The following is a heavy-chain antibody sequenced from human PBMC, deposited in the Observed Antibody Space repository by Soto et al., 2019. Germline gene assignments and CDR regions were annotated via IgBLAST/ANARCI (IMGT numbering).Heavy chain of an antibody. CDR3: ARAPDIVATIFDY. Sequence: SETLSLTCTVSGGSISSYYWSWIRQPPGKGLEWIGYIYYSGSTNYNPSLKSRVTISVDTSKNQFSLKLSSVTAADTAVYYCARAPDIVATIFDYWGQGTLVTVSS. D-gene: IGHD5-12*01. J-gene: IGHJ4*02. V-gene: IGHV4-59*01. CDR2: IYYSGST. CDR1: GGSISSYY.